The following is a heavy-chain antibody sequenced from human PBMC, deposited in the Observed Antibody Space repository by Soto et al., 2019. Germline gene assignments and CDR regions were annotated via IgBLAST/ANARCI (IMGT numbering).Heavy chain of an antibody. Sequence: ASVKVSCKASGYTFTSYDINWVRQATGQGLEWMGWMNPNSGNTGYAQKFQGRVTMTRNTSISTAYMELSSLRSEDTAVYYCAREGRVVVAATGYYYYGKDVWGQGTTVTVSS. CDR1: GYTFTSYD. J-gene: IGHJ6*02. V-gene: IGHV1-8*01. D-gene: IGHD2-15*01. CDR2: MNPNSGNT. CDR3: AREGRVVVAATGYYYYGKDV.